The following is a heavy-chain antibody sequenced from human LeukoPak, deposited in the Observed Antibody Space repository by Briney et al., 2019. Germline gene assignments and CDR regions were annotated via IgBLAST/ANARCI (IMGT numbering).Heavy chain of an antibody. CDR3: AKESLVVIESFFDN. Sequence: GGSLRLSCVVSGFTFSDYAMSWVRRAPGKGLEWVSAITGSGQTKYYTDSVKGRFTMSRGNSKNTLYLHMNNLRDDDTAEYFCAKESLVVIESFFDNWGQGTLVLVSS. CDR2: ITGSGQTK. V-gene: IGHV3-23*01. CDR1: GFTFSDYA. D-gene: IGHD3-22*01. J-gene: IGHJ4*02.